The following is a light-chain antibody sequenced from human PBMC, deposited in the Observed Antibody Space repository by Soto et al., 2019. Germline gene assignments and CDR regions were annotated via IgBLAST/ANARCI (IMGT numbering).Light chain of an antibody. CDR1: QSVRDY. Sequence: EITLTQAPGTLSLSPGESATLSCRASQSVRDYLAWYQQKAGQXHRXXIYGASNRATDIPARFSGSGSGTDSTLTISRLEPEDSAVYYCQQRSKLPRTFGGGTKG. J-gene: IGKJ4*01. CDR2: GAS. CDR3: QQRSKLPRT. V-gene: IGKV3-11*01.